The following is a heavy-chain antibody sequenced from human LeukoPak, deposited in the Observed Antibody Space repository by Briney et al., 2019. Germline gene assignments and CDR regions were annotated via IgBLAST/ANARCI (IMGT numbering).Heavy chain of an antibody. CDR1: GFTFTSSA. V-gene: IGHV1-58*01. Sequence: TSVKVSCKASGFTFTSSAVQWVRQARGQRLEWIGWIAVGSGNTNYAQKFQERVTITRDMSTSTAYMELSSLRSEDTAVYYCAAVAAAGHRLDYWGQGTLVTVSS. CDR3: AAVAAAGHRLDY. CDR2: IAVGSGNT. J-gene: IGHJ4*02. D-gene: IGHD6-13*01.